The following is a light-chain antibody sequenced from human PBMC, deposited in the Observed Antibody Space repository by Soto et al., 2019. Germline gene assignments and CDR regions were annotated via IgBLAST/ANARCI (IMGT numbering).Light chain of an antibody. CDR3: QQYNTFSPYT. CDR1: QSVSDW. J-gene: IGKJ2*01. V-gene: IGKV1-5*03. CDR2: KVS. Sequence: DIQMTQSPSTLSASVGDRVTLTCRASQSVSDWLAWYQQKPGKAPKLLIYKVSNLESGVPSRFSGSGSGTEFTLTTSSLQPDDSATYYCQQYNTFSPYTFGQGTKLEIK.